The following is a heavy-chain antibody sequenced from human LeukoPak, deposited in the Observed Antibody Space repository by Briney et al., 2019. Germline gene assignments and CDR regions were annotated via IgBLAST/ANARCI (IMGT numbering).Heavy chain of an antibody. V-gene: IGHV4-39*07. CDR2: IYYSGST. D-gene: IGHD6-13*01. CDR1: GGSLSSSSYY. CDR3: ARDAGSSWYGDVGIGLFDP. Sequence: SETLSLTCTVSGGSLSSSSYYWGWIRQPPGTGLEWIGSIYYSGSTYYNPSLKSRVTISVDTSKNQFSLKLSSVTAADTAVYYCARDAGSSWYGDVGIGLFDPWGQGTLVTVSS. J-gene: IGHJ5*02.